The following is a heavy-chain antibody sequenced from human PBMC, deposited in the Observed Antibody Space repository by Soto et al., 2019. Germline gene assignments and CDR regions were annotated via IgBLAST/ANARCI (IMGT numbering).Heavy chain of an antibody. CDR1: GGSISSYY. CDR3: ARDRRDGEWLAPQ. CDR2: IYYSGST. V-gene: IGHV4-59*01. Sequence: PSETLSLTCIVSGGSISSYYWSWIRQPPGKGLEWIGYIYYSGSTNYNPSLKSRVTISVDTSKNQFSLKLSSVTAADTAVYHCARDRRDGEWLAPQWGQGTLVTVSS. D-gene: IGHD6-19*01. J-gene: IGHJ4*02.